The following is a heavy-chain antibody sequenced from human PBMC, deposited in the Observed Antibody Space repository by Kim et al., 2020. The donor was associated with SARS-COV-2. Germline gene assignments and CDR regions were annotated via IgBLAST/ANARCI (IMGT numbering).Heavy chain of an antibody. CDR3: AKDQIHCSSTSCYVGAFDI. J-gene: IGHJ3*02. CDR1: GFTFDDYA. V-gene: IGHV3-9*01. CDR2: ISWNSGSI. Sequence: GGSLRLSCAASGFTFDDYAMHWVRQAPGKGLEWVSGISWNSGSIGYADSVKGRFTISRDNAKNSLYLQMNSLRAEDTALYYCAKDQIHCSSTSCYVGAFDIWGQGTMVTVSS. D-gene: IGHD2-2*01.